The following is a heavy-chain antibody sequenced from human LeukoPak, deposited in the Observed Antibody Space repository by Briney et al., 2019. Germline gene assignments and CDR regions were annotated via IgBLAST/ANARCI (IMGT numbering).Heavy chain of an antibody. D-gene: IGHD4-17*01. CDR3: ATSATVTTFYYYGMDV. V-gene: IGHV1-24*01. CDR1: GGTFSSYA. Sequence: ASVKVSCKASGGTFSSYAISWVRQAPGQGLEWMGGFDPEDGETIYAQKFQGRVTMTEDTSTDTAYMELSSLRSEDTAVYYRATSATVTTFYYYGMDVWGQGTTVTVSS. J-gene: IGHJ6*02. CDR2: FDPEDGET.